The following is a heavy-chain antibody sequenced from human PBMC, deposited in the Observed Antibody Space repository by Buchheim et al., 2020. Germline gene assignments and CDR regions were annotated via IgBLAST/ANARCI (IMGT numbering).Heavy chain of an antibody. CDR1: GYTFSSYY. V-gene: IGHV1-46*01. CDR3: ARDQSSGWYGY. Sequence: QVQLVQSGAEVKKPGASVKVSCKASGYTFSSYYMHWVRQAPGQGLEWMGLINPRGVTTSNAQKFQGRVAMTRDTSTSTVYMELSSLRSEDTAVYYCARDQSSGWYGYWGQGTL. CDR2: INPRGVTT. D-gene: IGHD6-19*01. J-gene: IGHJ4*02.